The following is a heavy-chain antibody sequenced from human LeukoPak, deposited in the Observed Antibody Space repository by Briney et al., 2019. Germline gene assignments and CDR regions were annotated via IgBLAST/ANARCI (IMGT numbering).Heavy chain of an antibody. CDR3: ARDFTNGSGSAIRCWFDP. V-gene: IGHV3-30-3*01. CDR1: GFTFSSYA. Sequence: GGSLRLSCAASGFTFSSYAMHWVRQAPGKGLEWVAVISYDGSNKYYADSVKGRFTISRDNSKNTLYLQMNSLRAEDTAVYYCARDFTNGSGSAIRCWFDPWGQGTLVTVSS. CDR2: ISYDGSNK. D-gene: IGHD3-10*01. J-gene: IGHJ5*02.